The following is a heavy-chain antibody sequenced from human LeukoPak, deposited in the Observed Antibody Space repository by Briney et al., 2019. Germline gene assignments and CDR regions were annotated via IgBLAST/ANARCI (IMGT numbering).Heavy chain of an antibody. J-gene: IGHJ4*02. D-gene: IGHD3-10*01. CDR1: GFTFSTYG. CDR3: ARAVGPYDY. V-gene: IGHV3-33*01. Sequence: PGGSLRLSCAASGFTFSTYGMHWVRQAPGKGLEWVSVIWYDGRLKYYADSVKDRFTISRDNSKNTLYLQMNSLRAEDTGVYYCARAVGPYDYWGQGTLVTVSS. CDR2: IWYDGRLK.